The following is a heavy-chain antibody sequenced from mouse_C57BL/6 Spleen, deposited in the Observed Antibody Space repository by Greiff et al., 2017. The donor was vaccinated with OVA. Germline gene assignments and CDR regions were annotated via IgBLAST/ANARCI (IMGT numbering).Heavy chain of an antibody. Sequence: QVQLQQPGTELVKPGASVKLSCKASGYTFTSYWMHWVKQRPGRGLEWIGNINPSNGGTNYNEKFKSKATLTVDKSSSTAYMQLSSLTSEDSAVYYCARAGPYYYGSSYWFAYWGQGTLVTVSA. CDR3: ARAGPYYYGSSYWFAY. CDR1: GYTFTSYW. V-gene: IGHV1-53*01. CDR2: INPSNGGT. J-gene: IGHJ3*01. D-gene: IGHD1-1*01.